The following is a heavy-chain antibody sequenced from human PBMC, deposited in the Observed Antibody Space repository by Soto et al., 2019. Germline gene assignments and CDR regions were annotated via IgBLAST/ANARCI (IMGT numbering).Heavy chain of an antibody. D-gene: IGHD1-26*01. CDR3: ARGGLGATKWVRVRAFDI. J-gene: IGHJ3*02. V-gene: IGHV1-69*01. CDR2: IIPIFGTA. CDR1: GGPLISYA. Sequence: SVKVACKASGGPLISYAISWVRQAPGQGLEWMGGIIPIFGTANYAQKFQGRVTITADESTSTAYMELSSLRSEDTAVYYCARGGLGATKWVRVRAFDIWGQGTMVTVSS.